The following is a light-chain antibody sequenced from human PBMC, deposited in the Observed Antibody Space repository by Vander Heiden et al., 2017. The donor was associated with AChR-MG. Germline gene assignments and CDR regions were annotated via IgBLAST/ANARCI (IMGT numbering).Light chain of an antibody. CDR3: CSYAGSSTLV. J-gene: IGLJ2*01. CDR2: EGS. Sequence: QSALTQPASVSGSPGPSITIPCTRTGNHVGSYNLVSWYQQHPGKAPKLMIYEGSKRPSGVSNRFAGSKSGNTASLTISGLQAEDEADYYCCSYAGSSTLVFGGGTKLTVL. V-gene: IGLV2-23*01. CDR1: GNHVGSYNL.